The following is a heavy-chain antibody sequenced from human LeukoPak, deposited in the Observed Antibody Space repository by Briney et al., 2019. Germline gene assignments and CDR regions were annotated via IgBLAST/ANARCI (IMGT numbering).Heavy chain of an antibody. D-gene: IGHD3-22*01. CDR1: GGSFTDYY. V-gene: IGHV4-34*01. J-gene: IGHJ3*01. CDR2: INHSGGT. CDR3: ARAPYLSSGS. Sequence: TSETVSLTCAVYGGSFTDYYWSWIRQPPGKGLEWIGEINHSGGTNYNPSLKSRVTISLDTSKSQFSLKLSSVTAADTAVYYCARAPYLSSGSWGQRTMVTVSS.